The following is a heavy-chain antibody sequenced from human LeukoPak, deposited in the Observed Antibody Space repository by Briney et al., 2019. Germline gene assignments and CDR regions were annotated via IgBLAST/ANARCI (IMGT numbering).Heavy chain of an antibody. J-gene: IGHJ4*02. CDR2: IRYDGSNA. D-gene: IGHD2/OR15-2a*01. V-gene: IGHV3-30*02. Sequence: GGSLRLSCAASGFTFNNYGMHWVRQAPGKGLEWLAFIRYDGSNAYYADSVKGRFTVSRDDSKNALYLQMNSLRGDDTAVYYCAKDGTSYYYIYYWGQGTLVTVSS. CDR3: AKDGTSYYYIYY. CDR1: GFTFNNYG.